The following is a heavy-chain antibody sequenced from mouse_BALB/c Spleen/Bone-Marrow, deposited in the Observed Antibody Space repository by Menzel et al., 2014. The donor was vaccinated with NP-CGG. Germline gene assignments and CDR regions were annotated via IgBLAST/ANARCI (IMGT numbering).Heavy chain of an antibody. CDR1: GYAFTNYL. J-gene: IGHJ4*01. CDR3: ARDGDYDEGYAMDY. D-gene: IGHD2-4*01. CDR2: INPGSGGT. Sequence: VQLQQSGAELVRPGTSVKVSCKASGYAFTNYLIVRVKQRPGQGLEWIGVINPGSGGTNYNEKFKSKATLTADKSSSTAYMQLSSLTSDDSAVYFCARDGDYDEGYAMDYWGQGTSVTVSS. V-gene: IGHV1-54*01.